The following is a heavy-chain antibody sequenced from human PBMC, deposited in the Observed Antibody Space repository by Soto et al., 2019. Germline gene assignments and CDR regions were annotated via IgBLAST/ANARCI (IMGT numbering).Heavy chain of an antibody. CDR2: IYWDDDK. J-gene: IGHJ2*01. CDR1: GFSLSTSGVG. CDR3: AHRIGYCISTSCSKSSWYFDL. D-gene: IGHD2-2*01. Sequence: QITLKESGPPLVKPTQTLTLTCTFSGFSLSTSGVGVGWIRQPPGTALEWLALIYWDDDKRYSPSLKSRLTITKDASKNQVVLTTTNMDPVDTATYYCAHRIGYCISTSCSKSSWYFDLWGRGTLVTVSS. V-gene: IGHV2-5*02.